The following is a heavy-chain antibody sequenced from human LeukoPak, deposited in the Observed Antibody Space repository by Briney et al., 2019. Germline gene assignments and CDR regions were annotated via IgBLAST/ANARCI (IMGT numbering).Heavy chain of an antibody. V-gene: IGHV3-43*02. CDR3: ARRSPNYYFDY. Sequence: GGSLRLSCAASGFTFDDYAMHWVRQAPGKGLEWVSLIREDGRTTYYVDSVKGRFAISRDNSKKSLYLQINSLRAEDTAVYYCARRSPNYYFDYWGQGTPVTVSS. CDR2: IREDGRTT. J-gene: IGHJ4*02. CDR1: GFTFDDYA.